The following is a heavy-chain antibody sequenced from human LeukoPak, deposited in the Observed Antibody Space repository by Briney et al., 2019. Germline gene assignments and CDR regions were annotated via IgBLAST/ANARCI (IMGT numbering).Heavy chain of an antibody. Sequence: GSSVKVSCKASGGTFSSYAISWVRQAPGQGLEWMGGIIPIFGTANYAQKFQGRVTITRDTSASTAYMELSSLRSEDTAVYYCARHTYYDFWSGYSASASYGMDVWGQGTTVTVSS. CDR1: GGTFSSYA. V-gene: IGHV1-69*05. J-gene: IGHJ6*02. D-gene: IGHD3-3*01. CDR3: ARHTYYDFWSGYSASASYGMDV. CDR2: IIPIFGTA.